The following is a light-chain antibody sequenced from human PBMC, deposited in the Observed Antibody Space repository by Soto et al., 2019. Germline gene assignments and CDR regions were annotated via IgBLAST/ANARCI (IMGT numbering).Light chain of an antibody. CDR2: KAS. CDR3: QQYKSYRRT. Sequence: DIQMTQSPSTLSASVGDRVTITCRASQSISSWLAWYQQKPGKAPKLLIYKASSLESGVPPRFSGSGSGTEFTLTISSPQPDDFGTYYCQQYKSYRRTFGQGTKV. V-gene: IGKV1-5*03. J-gene: IGKJ1*01. CDR1: QSISSW.